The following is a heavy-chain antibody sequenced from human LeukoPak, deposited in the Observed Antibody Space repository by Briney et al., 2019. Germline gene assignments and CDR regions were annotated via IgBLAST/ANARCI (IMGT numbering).Heavy chain of an antibody. D-gene: IGHD1-26*01. CDR2: IYYNGNT. Sequence: SETLSLTCTVSGGPINNYYWGWVRQPPGRGLEWIGYIYYNGNTKYNPSFTSRVTISVDTSKNQFSLSLRSVTAADTAVYYCARGPGSYDFLYYFDHWGQGTLVTVSS. V-gene: IGHV4-59*08. CDR1: GGPINNYY. CDR3: ARGPGSYDFLYYFDH. J-gene: IGHJ4*02.